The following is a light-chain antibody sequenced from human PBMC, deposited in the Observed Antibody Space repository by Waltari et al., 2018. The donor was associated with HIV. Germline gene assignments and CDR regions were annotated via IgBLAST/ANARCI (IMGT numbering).Light chain of an antibody. Sequence: DIQMTQSPSSLSASPGDKVIITCRTSQNVNTFLNWYQQMPGKVPKLLIYGVSGLQSGVPSRFIGHGSGTNFTLTINNLQPEDSATYFCQQSYTTLPYTFGQGTKLEIK. CDR3: QQSYTTLPYT. CDR1: QNVNTF. V-gene: IGKV1-39*01. CDR2: GVS. J-gene: IGKJ2*01.